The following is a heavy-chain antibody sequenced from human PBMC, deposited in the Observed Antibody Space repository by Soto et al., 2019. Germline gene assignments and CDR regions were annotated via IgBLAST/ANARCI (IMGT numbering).Heavy chain of an antibody. J-gene: IGHJ6*02. CDR2: INPSGGST. CDR3: ARGPGGTIFGVVIMDYYGMDV. V-gene: IGHV1-46*01. D-gene: IGHD3-3*01. CDR1: GYTFTSYY. Sequence: ASVKVSCKASGYTFTSYYMHWVRQAPGQGLEWMGIINPSGGSTSYAQKFQGRVTMTRDTSTSTVYMELSSLRSEDTAVYYCARGPGGTIFGVVIMDYYGMDVWGQGTTVTVSS.